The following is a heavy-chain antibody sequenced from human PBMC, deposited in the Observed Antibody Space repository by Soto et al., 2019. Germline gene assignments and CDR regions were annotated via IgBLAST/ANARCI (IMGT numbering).Heavy chain of an antibody. J-gene: IGHJ4*03. D-gene: IGHD2-15*01. V-gene: IGHV1-58*01. CDR1: GFTFTSSA. CDR3: AADTRLFCCIGGRRGAIDF. Sequence: SVKVSCKASGFTFTSSAVQWVRQARGQRLEWIGWIVVGSGNTNYAQKFQERVTIARDMSTSTAYMELSSLRSEDTAVYYCAADTRLFCCIGGRRGAIDFRGPATIVTCSS. CDR2: IVVGSGNT.